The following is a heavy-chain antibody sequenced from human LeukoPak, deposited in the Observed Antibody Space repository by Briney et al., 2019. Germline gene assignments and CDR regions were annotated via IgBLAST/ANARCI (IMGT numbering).Heavy chain of an antibody. CDR1: GYTFTSYD. CDR3: ARAATCSSTSCLDY. J-gene: IGHJ4*02. CDR2: IIPILGIA. V-gene: IGHV1-69*04. Sequence: SVKVSCKASGYTFTSYDIHWVRQATGQGLEWMGRIIPILGIANYAQKFQGRVTITADKSTSTAYMELSSLRSEDTAVYYCARAATCSSTSCLDYWGQGTLVTVPS. D-gene: IGHD2-2*01.